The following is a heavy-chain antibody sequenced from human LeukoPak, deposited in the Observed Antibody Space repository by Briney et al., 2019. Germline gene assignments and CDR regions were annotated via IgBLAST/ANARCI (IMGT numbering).Heavy chain of an antibody. D-gene: IGHD5-24*01. CDR1: GGSISSYY. V-gene: IGHV4-59*01. Sequence: PSETLSLTCTVSGGSISSYYWSWIRQPPGKGLEWIGYIYYSGSTNYNPSLKSRVTISVDTSKNLFSLKLSSVTAADTAVYYCARDHKMYYFDYWGQGTLVTVSS. CDR2: IYYSGST. J-gene: IGHJ4*02. CDR3: ARDHKMYYFDY.